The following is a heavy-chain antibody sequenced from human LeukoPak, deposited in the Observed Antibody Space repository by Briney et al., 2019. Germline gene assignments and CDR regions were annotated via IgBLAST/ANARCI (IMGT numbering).Heavy chain of an antibody. CDR3: TRDKDFWSGPYYYYYYGMDV. J-gene: IGHJ6*02. V-gene: IGHV3-49*04. D-gene: IGHD3-3*01. CDR1: GFTFGDYA. CDR2: IRSKAYGGTT. Sequence: PGGSLRLSCTASGFTFGDYAMSWVRQAPGKGLEWVGFIRSKAYGGTTEYAASVKGRFTISRDDSKSIANLRMNSLKTEDTAVYYCTRDKDFWSGPYYYYYYGMDVWGQGTTVTVSS.